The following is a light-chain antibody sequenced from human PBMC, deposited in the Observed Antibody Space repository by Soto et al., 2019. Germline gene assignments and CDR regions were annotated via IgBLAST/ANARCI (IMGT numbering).Light chain of an antibody. CDR2: EVT. V-gene: IGLV2-14*01. Sequence: QSALTQPASVSGSPGQSITISCTGTTRDIGFFNYVSWYQQFPGNAPKLIIFEVTNRPSGVSNRFSASKSGNTASLTISGLQAEDGADYYCPSYTTRSTYFFGTGTKVTVL. J-gene: IGLJ1*01. CDR1: TRDIGFFNY. CDR3: PSYTTRSTYF.